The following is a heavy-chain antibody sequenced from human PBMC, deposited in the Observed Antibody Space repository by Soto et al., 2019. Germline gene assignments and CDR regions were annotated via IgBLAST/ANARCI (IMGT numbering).Heavy chain of an antibody. V-gene: IGHV3-20*04. CDR2: SNWNGGST. Sequence: VQLVESGGGVVRPGGSLRLSCAASGFTFDDYGMSWVRQAPGKGLEWVSGSNWNGGSTGYADSVKGRFTISRDNAKNSLYLQMNSLRAEDTALYYCARDNAYGSGSYYNDENWFDPWGQGTLVTVSS. CDR3: ARDNAYGSGSYYNDENWFDP. J-gene: IGHJ5*02. D-gene: IGHD3-10*01. CDR1: GFTFDDYG.